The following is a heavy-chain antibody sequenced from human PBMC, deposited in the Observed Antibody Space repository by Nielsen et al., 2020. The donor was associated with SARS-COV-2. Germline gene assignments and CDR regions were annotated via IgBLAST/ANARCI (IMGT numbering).Heavy chain of an antibody. V-gene: IGHV6-1*01. CDR3: SRSSWNDVRDAFDI. Sequence: SQTLSLTCAISGDSVSSDSAACNWIRQSPSRGLEWLGRTFYRSKWFNDYAISVKSRITISPDTSKNQFSLQLNSVTPEDTAVYYCSRSSWNDVRDAFDIWGQGAPVTVSS. CDR1: GDSVSSDSAA. CDR2: TFYRSKWFN. J-gene: IGHJ3*02. D-gene: IGHD1-1*01.